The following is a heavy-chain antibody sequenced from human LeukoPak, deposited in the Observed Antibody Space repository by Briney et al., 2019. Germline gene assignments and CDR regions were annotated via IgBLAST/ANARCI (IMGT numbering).Heavy chain of an antibody. J-gene: IGHJ4*02. Sequence: GGSLILSCAASGYTFSGYAMSWVRQAPGKGLEWVSGISGSGVSTYYADSVKGRFTISRDNSKNTLYLQMNSLRAEDTAIYYCAKGGPRSSSGWNDYWGQGTLVTVSS. CDR3: AKGGPRSSSGWNDY. V-gene: IGHV3-23*01. CDR1: GYTFSGYA. CDR2: ISGSGVST. D-gene: IGHD6-19*01.